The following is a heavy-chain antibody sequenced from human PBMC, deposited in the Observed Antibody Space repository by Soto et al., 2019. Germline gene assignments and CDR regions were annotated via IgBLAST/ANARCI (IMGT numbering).Heavy chain of an antibody. J-gene: IGHJ4*02. Sequence: EVQLLESGGGLVQPGGSLRISCPASGFTFSSYTMSWVRQAPGKGLEWVSAISGSGGSTYYADSVKGRFTISRDNSKNTQYVQMNSLRAEVTAIYYCAKDLRLWQFGFAYWGQGTLVTVSS. D-gene: IGHD3-10*01. CDR1: GFTFSSYT. CDR3: AKDLRLWQFGFAY. V-gene: IGHV3-23*01. CDR2: ISGSGGST.